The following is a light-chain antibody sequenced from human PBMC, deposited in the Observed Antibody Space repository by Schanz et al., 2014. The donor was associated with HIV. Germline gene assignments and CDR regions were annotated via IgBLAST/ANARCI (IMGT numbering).Light chain of an antibody. Sequence: AVQLTQSPSSLSASVGDRVTITCRASQDISGYLAWYQQKPGKAPKLLIYDASNLETGVPSRFSGTGSVTDFTFTISSLQPEDFATYYCQQLNDYPITFGQGTRLEMK. V-gene: IGKV1D-13*01. J-gene: IGKJ5*01. CDR3: QQLNDYPIT. CDR2: DAS. CDR1: QDISGY.